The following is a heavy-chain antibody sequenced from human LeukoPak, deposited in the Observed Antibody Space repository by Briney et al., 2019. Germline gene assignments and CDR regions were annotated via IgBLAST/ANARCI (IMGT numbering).Heavy chain of an antibody. J-gene: IGHJ4*02. CDR3: AKYPDYYGSGGYYKY. D-gene: IGHD3-10*01. V-gene: IGHV3-23*01. Sequence: PGGSLRLSCAASGFTFSSYAMSWVRQAPGKGLEWVSAISGSGGSTYYADSVKGRFTISRDNSKNTLYLQMNSLRAEDTAVYYCAKYPDYYGSGGYYKYWGQGTLVTVSS. CDR1: GFTFSSYA. CDR2: ISGSGGST.